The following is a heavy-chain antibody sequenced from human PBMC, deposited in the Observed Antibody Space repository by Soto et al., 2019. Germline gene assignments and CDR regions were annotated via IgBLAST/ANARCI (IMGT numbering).Heavy chain of an antibody. CDR1: GLIVSTNY. D-gene: IGHD3-22*01. CDR2: IYRGGNT. Sequence: EVQLVESGGGLIQPGGSLRLSCAASGLIVSTNYMSWVRQAPGKGLEWVSIIYRGGNTDYADSVKGRFTVSRDNSQDTLYLQMNNLRAEDSAVYYCARGKYFDGRGPGAYWGEGTMVTVSS. CDR3: ARGKYFDGRGPGAY. V-gene: IGHV3-53*01. J-gene: IGHJ4*02.